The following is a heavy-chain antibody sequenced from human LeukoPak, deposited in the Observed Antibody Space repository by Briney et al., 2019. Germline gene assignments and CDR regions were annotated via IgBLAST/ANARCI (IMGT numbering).Heavy chain of an antibody. Sequence: SQTLSLTCTVSGGSISSGSYYWSWIRQPAGKGLEWIGRIYTSGSTNYNPSLKSRVTISVDTSKNQFSLKLSSVTAADTAVYYCARDRSGSYYNWFHPWGQGTLVTVSS. J-gene: IGHJ5*02. CDR1: GGSISSGSYY. D-gene: IGHD1-26*01. CDR2: IYTSGST. V-gene: IGHV4-61*02. CDR3: ARDRSGSYYNWFHP.